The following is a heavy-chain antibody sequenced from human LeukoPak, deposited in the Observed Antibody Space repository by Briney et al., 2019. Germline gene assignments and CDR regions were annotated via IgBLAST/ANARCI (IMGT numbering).Heavy chain of an antibody. CDR2: ISYDGRDK. CDR3: AKDKGYCNGGSCYTFDY. J-gene: IGHJ4*02. V-gene: IGHV3-30*18. D-gene: IGHD2-15*01. Sequence: PGRSLRLSCAASGFTFTTCGMHWVRKAPAKGLNWVAVISYDGRDKYYADSVKGRSTISRDNSKNTLYLQVNNLRTDDTAVYYCAKDKGYCNGGSCYTFDYWGQGTLATVSS. CDR1: GFTFTTCG.